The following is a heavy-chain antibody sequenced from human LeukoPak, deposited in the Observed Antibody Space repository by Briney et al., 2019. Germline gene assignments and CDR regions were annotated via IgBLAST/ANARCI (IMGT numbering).Heavy chain of an antibody. CDR1: GGSFSGYY. CDR2: INHSGST. Sequence: SETPSLTCAVYGGSFSGYYWSWIRQPPGKGLEWIGEINHSGSTNYNPSLKSRVTISVDTSKNQFSLKLSSVTAADTAVYYCARRRRWGSGSYGNWFDPWGQGTLVTVSS. J-gene: IGHJ5*02. D-gene: IGHD3-10*01. V-gene: IGHV4-34*01. CDR3: ARRRRWGSGSYGNWFDP.